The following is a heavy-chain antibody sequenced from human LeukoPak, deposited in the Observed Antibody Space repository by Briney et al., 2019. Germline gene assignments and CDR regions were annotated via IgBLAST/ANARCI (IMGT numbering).Heavy chain of an antibody. Sequence: GGSLRLSCAASGFTFDDYAMHWVRQAPGKGLEWVSGISWNSGSIGYADSVKGRFTISRDNAKNSLYLQMNSLGAEDMALYYCAALVRGVIRYWGQGTLVTVSS. V-gene: IGHV3-9*03. CDR1: GFTFDDYA. D-gene: IGHD3-10*01. J-gene: IGHJ4*02. CDR2: ISWNSGSI. CDR3: AALVRGVIRY.